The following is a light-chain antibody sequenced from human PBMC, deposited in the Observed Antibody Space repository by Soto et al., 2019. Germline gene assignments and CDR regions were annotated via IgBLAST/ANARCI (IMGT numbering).Light chain of an antibody. Sequence: DIQMTQSPSTLSASVGDRVTITCRASQSISSYLAWYQQKPGKAPKLLIYKASTLESRVPSRFSVSWSGTEFTLSISSMQPDDSATYYCQQYNNYPASFGGGTKVEIK. J-gene: IGKJ4*01. CDR3: QQYNNYPAS. CDR1: QSISSY. V-gene: IGKV1-5*03. CDR2: KAS.